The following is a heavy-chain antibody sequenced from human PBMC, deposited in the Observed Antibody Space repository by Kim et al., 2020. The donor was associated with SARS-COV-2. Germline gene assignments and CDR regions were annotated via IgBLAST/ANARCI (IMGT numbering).Heavy chain of an antibody. Sequence: YTNPPLNSRVTKSVDPSKTQFSLKLSSVPAAETAVYYCARSRYGLGDFDYWGQGTLVTVSS. J-gene: IGHJ4*02. D-gene: IGHD3-10*01. V-gene: IGHV4-30-2*05. CDR3: ARSRYGLGDFDY.